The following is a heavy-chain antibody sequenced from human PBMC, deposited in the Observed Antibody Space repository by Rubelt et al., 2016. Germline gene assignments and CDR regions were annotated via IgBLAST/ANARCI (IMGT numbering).Heavy chain of an antibody. J-gene: IGHJ4*02. Sequence: GSGGDVVQPGRSLRLSCAASGFTFSTSSMNWVRQAPGKGLECVSSISGSSSYRYYADSVKDRFTISRDNAKNSLYLQMNSLRAEDTAVYYCARDPGYCSGTTCHYYFDYWGQGTLLTVSS. D-gene: IGHD2-2*01. CDR3: ARDPGYCSGTTCHYYFDY. CDR1: GFTFSTSS. CDR2: ISGSSSYR. V-gene: IGHV3-21*01.